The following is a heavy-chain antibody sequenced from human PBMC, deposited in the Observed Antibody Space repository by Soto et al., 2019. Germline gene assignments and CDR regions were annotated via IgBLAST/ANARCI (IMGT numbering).Heavy chain of an antibody. CDR3: ATRITVFGLLIPPFDP. J-gene: IGHJ5*02. D-gene: IGHD1-20*01. CDR1: GWSVNGYY. CDR2: INQTGGN. Sequence: PSETLSLTCAVYGWSVNGYYWNWIRQPPGKGLEWMGEINQTGGNHYNPSLKSRVTMSVDTSKNQFSLRLSSVTAADTAIYYCATRITVFGLLIPPFDPWGQGTQVT. V-gene: IGHV4-34*01.